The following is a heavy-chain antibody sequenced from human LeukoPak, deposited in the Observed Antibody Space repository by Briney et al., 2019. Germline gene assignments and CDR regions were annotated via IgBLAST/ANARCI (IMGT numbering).Heavy chain of an antibody. CDR3: AEVESSYCRI. D-gene: IGHD3-10*01. Sequence: PGGSLGLSCVASGLTFGNYGMNWVRQAPGKGLEWVSSIGGGGYTTYYVDSVRGRFTISRDNSKNSMYLQMSSLRAEDTAIYYCAEVESSYCRIWGQGTLVTVSS. CDR1: GLTFGNYG. V-gene: IGHV3-23*01. J-gene: IGHJ4*02. CDR2: IGGGGYTT.